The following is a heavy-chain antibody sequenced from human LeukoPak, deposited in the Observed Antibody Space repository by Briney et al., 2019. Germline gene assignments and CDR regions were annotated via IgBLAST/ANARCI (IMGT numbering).Heavy chain of an antibody. CDR1: GYTFTNYG. D-gene: IGHD5-12*01. J-gene: IGHJ4*02. CDR2: ISGYNGDS. Sequence: ASVKVSCKASGYTFTNYGISGVRQAPGQGLEWMGWISGYNGDSYYVQKFQGRVTMTTDTSTTTAYIELTSLRSDDTAVYYCAREKYRSGFDYWGQGTPVTVSS. V-gene: IGHV1-18*01. CDR3: AREKYRSGFDY.